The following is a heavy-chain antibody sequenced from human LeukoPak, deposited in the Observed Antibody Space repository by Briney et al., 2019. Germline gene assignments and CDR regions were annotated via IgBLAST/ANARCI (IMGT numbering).Heavy chain of an antibody. V-gene: IGHV3-21*01. Sequence: GGSLRLSCVASEFTFNTYSMNWVRQAPGKGLEWVSYISSSGSYIYYADSVKGRFTISRDNAKNSVYLQMNSLGAEDTAVYYCARGTVGYSYAEFDYRGQGTLVTVSS. D-gene: IGHD5-18*01. CDR2: ISSSGSYI. J-gene: IGHJ4*02. CDR1: EFTFNTYS. CDR3: ARGTVGYSYAEFDY.